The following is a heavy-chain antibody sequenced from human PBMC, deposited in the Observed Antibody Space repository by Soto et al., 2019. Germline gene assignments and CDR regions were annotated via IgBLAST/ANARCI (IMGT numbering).Heavy chain of an antibody. CDR3: ARAGRLMVYALEY. D-gene: IGHD2-8*01. Sequence: EVQLVESGGALVQPGGSLRLSCAVSGFTFTSYSMSWVRQAPGEGLEWVANIRQDGHEKYYVDSVRGRFTISRDNAQNSLYLQMDSLRAEDTAMYYCARAGRLMVYALEYWGQGTLLTVSS. CDR2: IRQDGHEK. V-gene: IGHV3-7*03. J-gene: IGHJ4*02. CDR1: GFTFTSYS.